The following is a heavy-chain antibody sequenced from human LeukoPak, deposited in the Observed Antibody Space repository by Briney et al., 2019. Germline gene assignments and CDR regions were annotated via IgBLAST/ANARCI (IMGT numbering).Heavy chain of an antibody. CDR1: GCSFTSYD. CDR3: ARQPYCGGDFYSYYYYYMDV. D-gene: IGHD2-21*02. V-gene: IGHV1-8*01. J-gene: IGHJ6*03. CDR2: MNPNSGNT. Sequence: ASVKVSCKASGCSFTSYDINWVRQATGQGLEWMGWMNPNSGNTDYAQTFQGRVTMTRNTSISTAYLELSSLRSEDTAVYYCARQPYCGGDFYSYYYYYMDVWGKGTTVTVSS.